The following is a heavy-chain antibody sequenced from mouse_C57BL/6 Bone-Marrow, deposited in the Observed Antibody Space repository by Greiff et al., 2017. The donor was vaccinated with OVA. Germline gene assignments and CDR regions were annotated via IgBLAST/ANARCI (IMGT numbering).Heavy chain of an antibody. J-gene: IGHJ2*01. CDR1: GFTFTNYY. CDR2: IRNKPNGSTT. Sequence: EVKLVESGGGLVQPGDSLSLSCAASGFTFTNYYMSWVRQPPGKALEWLAFIRNKPNGSTTEYSASVKGRFTISRDNSQSILYLQMNALKADDSATYYCARYNGRIAVDSFDYWGQGTALTVSS. CDR3: ARYNGRIAVDSFDY. D-gene: IGHD1-1*01. V-gene: IGHV7-3*01.